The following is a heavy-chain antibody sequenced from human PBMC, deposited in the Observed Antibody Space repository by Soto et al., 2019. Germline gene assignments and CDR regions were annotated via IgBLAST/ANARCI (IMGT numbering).Heavy chain of an antibody. Sequence: GASVKVSCKASGGTFSSYAISWVRQAPGQGLEWMGGIIPIFGTANYAQKFQGRVTITRDTSTSTAYMELSSLRSEDTAVYYCARVESSGLYDFWSGYYFRTTENYYYGMDVWGQGTTVTVSS. V-gene: IGHV1-69*05. CDR1: GGTFSSYA. D-gene: IGHD3-3*01. CDR2: IIPIFGTA. J-gene: IGHJ6*02. CDR3: ARVESSGLYDFWSGYYFRTTENYYYGMDV.